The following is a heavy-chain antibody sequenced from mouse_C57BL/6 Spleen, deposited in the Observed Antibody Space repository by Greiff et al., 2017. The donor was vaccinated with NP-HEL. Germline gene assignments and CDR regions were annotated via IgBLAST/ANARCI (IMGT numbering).Heavy chain of an antibody. Sequence: VQLQQSGGGLVKPGGSLKLSCAASGFTFSSYAMSWVRQTPEKRLEWVATISDGGSYTYYPDNVKGRFTISRDNAKNNLYLQMSHLKSEDTAMYYCARDRGYYGNPFDYWGQGTTLTVSS. CDR1: GFTFSSYA. CDR2: ISDGGSYT. V-gene: IGHV5-4*01. CDR3: ARDRGYYGNPFDY. J-gene: IGHJ2*01. D-gene: IGHD2-1*01.